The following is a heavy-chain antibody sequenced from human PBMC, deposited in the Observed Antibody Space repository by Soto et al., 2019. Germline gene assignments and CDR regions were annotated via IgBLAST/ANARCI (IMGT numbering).Heavy chain of an antibody. CDR3: ARERFYDSSGYYYPEAFEI. Sequence: QVQLVESGGGVVQPGRSLRLSCAASGFTFSSYGMHWVRQAPGKGLEWVAVIWYDGSNKYYADSVKGRVTMSRDNSKNTLYLQMNSLRAEDTAVYYCARERFYDSSGYYYPEAFEIWGQGTMVTVSS. V-gene: IGHV3-33*01. CDR2: IWYDGSNK. CDR1: GFTFSSYG. D-gene: IGHD3-22*01. J-gene: IGHJ3*02.